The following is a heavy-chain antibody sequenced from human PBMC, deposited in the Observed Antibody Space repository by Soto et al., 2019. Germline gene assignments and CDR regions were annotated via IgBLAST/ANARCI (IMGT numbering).Heavy chain of an antibody. V-gene: IGHV3-74*01. D-gene: IGHD2-2*01. CDR3: ARGRVVVPAAVDY. J-gene: IGHJ4*02. CDR1: GFTFSSYW. Sequence: GGSLRLSCAASGFTFSSYWMHWVRQAPGKGLVWVSRINSDGSSTSYADSVKGRFTISRDNAKNTLYLQMNSLRAEDTAVYYCARGRVVVPAAVDYWGQGTLVTVSS. CDR2: INSDGSST.